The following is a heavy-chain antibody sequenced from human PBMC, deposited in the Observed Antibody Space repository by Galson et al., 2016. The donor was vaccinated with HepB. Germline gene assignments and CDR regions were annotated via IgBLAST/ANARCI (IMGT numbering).Heavy chain of an antibody. CDR1: GFTFGDYA. V-gene: IGHV3-49*03. CDR3: ARLLEDH. J-gene: IGHJ4*02. CDR2: IRRKADYGTT. Sequence: SLRLSCAVSGFTFGDYAINWFRQAPGKGLEWVGFIRRKADYGTTEYAASVEGRFTISRDDSKSIAYLQMSSLKTEDTAVYYCARLLEDHWGQGTLVTVSS.